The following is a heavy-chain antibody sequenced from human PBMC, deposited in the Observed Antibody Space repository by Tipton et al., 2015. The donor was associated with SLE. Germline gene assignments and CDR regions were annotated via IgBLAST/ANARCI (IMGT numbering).Heavy chain of an antibody. Sequence: TLSLTCTVSGGSITSHYWNWIRQPQGKGLEWIGYVSYSGTTSYKPSLAGRVTISVDGAKNQFSLKLRSVTAADTAVYYCASGGYGSGSHYLGGWFDPWGRGTLVTVSS. D-gene: IGHD3-10*01. CDR1: GGSITSHY. CDR3: ASGGYGSGSHYLGGWFDP. J-gene: IGHJ5*02. V-gene: IGHV4-59*08. CDR2: VSYSGTT.